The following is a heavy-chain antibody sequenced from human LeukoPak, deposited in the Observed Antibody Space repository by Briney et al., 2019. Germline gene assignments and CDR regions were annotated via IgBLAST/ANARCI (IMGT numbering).Heavy chain of an antibody. CDR3: VRGLQGIDY. J-gene: IGHJ4*02. CDR1: GFTFSNFG. D-gene: IGHD5-24*01. V-gene: IGHV3-48*04. Sequence: GGSLRLSCAASGFTFSNFGVNWVRQAPGKGLEWVSYISSRSSTIYYADSVKGRCTISRDNAKNTLYLQMNSLRAEDTAVYYCVRGLQGIDYWGQGTLVTVSS. CDR2: ISSRSSTI.